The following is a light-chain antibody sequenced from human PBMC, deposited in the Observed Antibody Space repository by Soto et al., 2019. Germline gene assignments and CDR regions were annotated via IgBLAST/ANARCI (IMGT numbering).Light chain of an antibody. CDR1: SSDVGGYNY. CDR3: SSYTSSSTLEV. Sequence: QSALTQPASVSGSPGQSITISCTGTSSDVGGYNYVSWYQQHPGKAPKLMIYDVSNRPSGVSNRFSGSKSGNTASLTISGRQAEDEADYYCSSYTSSSTLEVFGTGTKVTVL. J-gene: IGLJ1*01. CDR2: DVS. V-gene: IGLV2-14*01.